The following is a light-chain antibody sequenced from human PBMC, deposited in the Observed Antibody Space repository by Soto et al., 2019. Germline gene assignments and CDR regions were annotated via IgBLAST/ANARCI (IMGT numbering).Light chain of an antibody. V-gene: IGKV3-11*01. CDR1: QSVSSY. J-gene: IGKJ1*01. CDR2: DAS. CDR3: QQRSNWPSWT. Sequence: EIVLTQSPATLSLSPGERATLSCRASQSVSSYLAWYQQKPGQAPRLLIYDASNRATGIPARFSGSGSGTDFTLTISSLEPEDFAVYYCQQRSNWPSWTFGQGTNVDIK.